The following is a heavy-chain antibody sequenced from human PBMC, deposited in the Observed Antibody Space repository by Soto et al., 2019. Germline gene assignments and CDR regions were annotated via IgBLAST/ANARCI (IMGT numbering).Heavy chain of an antibody. J-gene: IGHJ5*02. CDR2: MYNSGST. Sequence: SETLSLTCTVSGGFISSYYWTWIRQPPGKGLEWIGFMYNSGSTHYNPSLKSRVTISLDTSKNQFSLNLRSVTAADTAVYYCARLGAYYQSLDPWGPGTLVTVSS. CDR3: ARLGAYYQSLDP. D-gene: IGHD2-21*01. CDR1: GGFISSYY. V-gene: IGHV4-59*08.